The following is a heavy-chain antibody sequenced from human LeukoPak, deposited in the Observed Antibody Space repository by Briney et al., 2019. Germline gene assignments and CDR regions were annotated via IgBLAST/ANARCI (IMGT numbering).Heavy chain of an antibody. CDR1: GGTFSSYA. CDR3: ARETSSRYFDY. V-gene: IGHV1-69*13. Sequence: GASVKVSCKASGGTFSSYAISWVRQAPGQGLEWMGGIIPIFGTANYAQKFQGRVTITADESTSTAYMELRSLRSDDTAVYYCARETSSRYFDYWGQGTLVTVSS. CDR2: IIPIFGTA. J-gene: IGHJ4*02.